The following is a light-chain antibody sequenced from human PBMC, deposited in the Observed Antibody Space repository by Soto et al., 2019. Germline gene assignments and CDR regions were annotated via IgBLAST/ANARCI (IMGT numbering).Light chain of an antibody. J-gene: IGLJ3*02. V-gene: IGLV2-14*01. CDR2: EVS. Sequence: QPVLTQPASVSGSPGQSITISCTGPSSDVGHFNYVSWYQHHPGKAPKLIIYEVSNRPSGISNRFSASKSANTASLTISGLQADDEADYYCSYYTISGVFGGGTKLTVL. CDR3: SYYTISGV. CDR1: SSDVGHFNY.